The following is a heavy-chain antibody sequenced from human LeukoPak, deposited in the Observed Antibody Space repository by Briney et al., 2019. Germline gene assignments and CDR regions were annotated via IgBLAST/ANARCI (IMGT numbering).Heavy chain of an antibody. J-gene: IGHJ4*02. Sequence: GGSLRLSCAASGFTFSSYAMSWVRQAPGKGLEWVSAIYSGGSTYYADSVKGRFTISRDNSKNTLYLQMNSLRAEDTAVYYCARDSWGGATQVDFWGQGTLVTVSS. CDR3: ARDSWGGATQVDF. CDR1: GFTFSSYA. V-gene: IGHV3-66*01. D-gene: IGHD1-26*01. CDR2: IYSGGST.